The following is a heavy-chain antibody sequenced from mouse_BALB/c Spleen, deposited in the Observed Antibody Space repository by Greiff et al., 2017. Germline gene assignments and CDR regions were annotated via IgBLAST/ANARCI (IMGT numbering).Heavy chain of an antibody. CDR2: ILPGSGST. CDR1: GYTFSSYW. Sequence: QVQLKESGAELMKPGASVKISCKATGYTFSSYWIEWVKQRPGHGLEWIGEILPGSGSTNYNEKFKGKATFTADTSSNTAYMQLSSLTSEDSAVYYCASYYGSRAFDYWGQGTTLTVSS. D-gene: IGHD1-1*01. CDR3: ASYYGSRAFDY. V-gene: IGHV1-9*01. J-gene: IGHJ2*01.